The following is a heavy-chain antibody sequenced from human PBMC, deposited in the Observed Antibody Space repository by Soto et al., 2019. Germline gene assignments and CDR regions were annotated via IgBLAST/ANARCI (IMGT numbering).Heavy chain of an antibody. D-gene: IGHD5-12*01. V-gene: IGHV3-23*01. CDR2: ISATGGSA. Sequence: EVQLLQSGGGLVQPGGSLRLSCVASGFTFSSYAMNWVRQAPGKGPEWVSSISATGGSAYYADSVKGRFTISRDNSKNTLYLQMDSLRADDPAVDYCARDRGYSGYDREVFDFWGQGTLVTVSS. CDR1: GFTFSSYA. CDR3: ARDRGYSGYDREVFDF. J-gene: IGHJ4*02.